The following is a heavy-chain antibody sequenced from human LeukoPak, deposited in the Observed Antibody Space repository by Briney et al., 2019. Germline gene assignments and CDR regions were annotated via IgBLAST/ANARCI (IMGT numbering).Heavy chain of an antibody. V-gene: IGHV3-11*01. CDR2: ISSSGSTI. CDR3: ARDQGATSGSYPLDY. Sequence: GGSLRLSCAASGFTFSDYYMSWIRQAPGKGLEWVSYISSSGSTIYCADSVKGRFTISRDNAKNSLYLQMNSLRAEDTAVYYCARDQGATSGSYPLDYWGQGTLVTVSS. J-gene: IGHJ4*02. D-gene: IGHD1-26*01. CDR1: GFTFSDYY.